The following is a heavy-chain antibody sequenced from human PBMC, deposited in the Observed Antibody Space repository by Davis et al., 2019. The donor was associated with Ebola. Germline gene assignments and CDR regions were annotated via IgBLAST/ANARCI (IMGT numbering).Heavy chain of an antibody. Sequence: SVTVSCKASGGTFSTYTFTWVRQAPGQGLEWMGGIIPTFGAPTYAQRFQGRVTITADESTSTAYMELSSLISEDTAVYYCASLGTHCSGGSCYDYYYYAMDVWGQGTTVTVSS. V-gene: IGHV1-69*13. CDR3: ASLGTHCSGGSCYDYYYYAMDV. CDR1: GGTFSTYT. D-gene: IGHD2-15*01. CDR2: IIPTFGAP. J-gene: IGHJ6*02.